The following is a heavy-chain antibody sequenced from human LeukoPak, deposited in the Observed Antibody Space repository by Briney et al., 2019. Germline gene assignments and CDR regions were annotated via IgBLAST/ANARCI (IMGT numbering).Heavy chain of an antibody. J-gene: IGHJ4*02. CDR3: ARSILGTRPKFAY. D-gene: IGHD1/OR15-1a*01. CDR1: GGSISSYY. Sequence: SETLSLTCTVSGGSISSYYCSWIPQPPGKGLEWIGYVYYSGSTNYNPSLKSRVTISVDTSKNHFSPKLSSVTAADTAVYSCARSILGTRPKFAYWGQGTLVTVSS. CDR2: VYYSGST. V-gene: IGHV4-59*08.